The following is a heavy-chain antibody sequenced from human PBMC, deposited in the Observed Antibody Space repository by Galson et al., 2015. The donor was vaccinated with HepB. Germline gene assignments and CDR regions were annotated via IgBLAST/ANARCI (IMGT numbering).Heavy chain of an antibody. D-gene: IGHD3-10*01. Sequence: SVKVSCKASGYTFTSYAMHWVRQAPGQRLEWMGWINAGNGNTKYSQKFQGRVTITRDTSASTAYMELSSLRSEDTAVYYCAGDHRLLWFGEHNWFDPWGQGTLVTVSS. CDR3: AGDHRLLWFGEHNWFDP. CDR2: INAGNGNT. CDR1: GYTFTSYA. J-gene: IGHJ5*02. V-gene: IGHV1-3*01.